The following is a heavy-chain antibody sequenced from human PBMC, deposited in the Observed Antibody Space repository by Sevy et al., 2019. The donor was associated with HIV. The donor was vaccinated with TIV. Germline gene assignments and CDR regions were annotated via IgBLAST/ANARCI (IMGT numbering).Heavy chain of an antibody. Sequence: SETLSLTCTVSGGSINSDHWNWIRQPPGKGLEWIGYVYYTGGTNYNPSLKNRVTISVDRTKNQFSLKLTSVTAADTAVYYCARRNDFDMWGQGTMVTVS. J-gene: IGHJ3*02. CDR3: ARRNDFDM. V-gene: IGHV4-59*08. CDR1: GGSINSDH. CDR2: VYYTGGT.